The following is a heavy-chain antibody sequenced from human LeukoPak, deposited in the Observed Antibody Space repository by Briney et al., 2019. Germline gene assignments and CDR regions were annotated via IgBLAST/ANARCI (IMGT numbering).Heavy chain of an antibody. V-gene: IGHV4-59*01. CDR1: GGSISSYY. CDR2: IYYSGST. D-gene: IGHD5-24*01. Sequence: PSETRSLTCTVSGGSISSYYWSWIRQPPGKGLEWIGYIYYSGSTNYNPSLKSRVTISVDTSKNQFSLKLSSVTAADTAVYYCARDGYKWGWFDPWGQGTLVTVSS. J-gene: IGHJ5*02. CDR3: ARDGYKWGWFDP.